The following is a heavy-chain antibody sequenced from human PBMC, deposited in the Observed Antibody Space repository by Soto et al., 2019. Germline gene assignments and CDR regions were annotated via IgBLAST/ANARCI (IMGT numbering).Heavy chain of an antibody. D-gene: IGHD1-1*01. J-gene: IGHJ4*02. CDR1: GFTFRNYE. V-gene: IGHV3-30*18. CDR2: ISYDGSNK. Sequence: GGSLRLSCEASGFTFRNYEMNWVRQAPGKGLEWVAVISYDGSNKYYADSVRGRFTISRDNSKNTLYLQMNSLRVDETAIYYCAEDRLEQYQVLHFFDYCGPGTNVTVYS. CDR3: AEDRLEQYQVLHFFDY.